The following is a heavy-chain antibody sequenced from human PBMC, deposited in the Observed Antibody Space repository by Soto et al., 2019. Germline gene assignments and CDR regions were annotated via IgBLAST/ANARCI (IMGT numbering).Heavy chain of an antibody. V-gene: IGHV3-33*01. J-gene: IGHJ6*02. CDR2: IWYDGSNK. D-gene: IGHD6-13*01. CDR3: ARRPIIAAAGTTGGMDV. Sequence: QVQLVESGGGVVQPGRSLRLSCAASGFTFSSYGMHWVRQAPGKGLEWVAVIWYDGSNKYYADSVKGRFTISRDNSKNTLYLQMNSLRAEDTAVYYGARRPIIAAAGTTGGMDVWGQGTTVTVSS. CDR1: GFTFSSYG.